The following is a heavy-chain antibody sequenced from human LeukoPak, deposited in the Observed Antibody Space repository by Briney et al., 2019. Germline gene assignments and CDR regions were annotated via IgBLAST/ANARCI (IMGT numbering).Heavy chain of an antibody. CDR3: AKTLGPTDY. CDR1: GFTFSNYA. V-gene: IGHV3-23*01. J-gene: IGHJ4*02. CDR2: ISNSGGST. D-gene: IGHD3-16*01. Sequence: GGSLRLSCAASGFTFSNYAMSWVRQAPGKGLEWVSAISNSGGSTYYTDSVKGRFTISRDNSKNTLYLQMNSLRAEDTAVYYCAKTLGPTDYWGQGTLVTVSS.